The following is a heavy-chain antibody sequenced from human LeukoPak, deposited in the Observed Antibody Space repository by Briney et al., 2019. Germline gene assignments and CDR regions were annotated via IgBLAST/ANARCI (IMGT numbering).Heavy chain of an antibody. J-gene: IGHJ3*02. V-gene: IGHV3-53*01. CDR2: IYSGGST. CDR1: GFTVSSNY. D-gene: IGHD1-14*01. Sequence: GGSLRLSCAASGFTVSSNYMSRVRQAPGKGLEWVSVIYSGGSTYYADSVKGRFTISRDNSKNTLYLQMNSLRAEDTAVYYCARDPVPGDAFDIWGQGTMVTVSS. CDR3: ARDPVPGDAFDI.